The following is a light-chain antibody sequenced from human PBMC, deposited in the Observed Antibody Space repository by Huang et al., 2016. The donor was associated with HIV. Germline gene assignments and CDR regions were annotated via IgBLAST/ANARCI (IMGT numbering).Light chain of an antibody. V-gene: IGKV1-39*01. Sequence: DILMTQSPSSLSASVGDSVTITCRASQSVSTYLNWYQQKPGKAPKLLIYAASSLQSWVPSRFSGSGSGTDFTLTISSLQPDDFATYYCQQSYSTPFYTFGQGTKLEIK. CDR1: QSVSTY. CDR2: AAS. CDR3: QQSYSTPFYT. J-gene: IGKJ2*01.